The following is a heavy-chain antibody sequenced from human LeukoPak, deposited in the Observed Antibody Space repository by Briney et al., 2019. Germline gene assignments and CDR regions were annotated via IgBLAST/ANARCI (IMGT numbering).Heavy chain of an antibody. J-gene: IGHJ3*02. V-gene: IGHV1-2*02. CDR3: ARNYYDSSGTYAFDI. CDR1: GYTLTGYF. D-gene: IGHD3-22*01. CDR2: INPNSGGT. Sequence: GASVKVSCKASGYTLTGYFMHWVRQAPGQGLEWMGWINPNSGGTNYAQKFQGRVSMTRDTSISTAYMELSRLRSDDTAVYYCARNYYDSSGTYAFDIWGQGTMVTVSS.